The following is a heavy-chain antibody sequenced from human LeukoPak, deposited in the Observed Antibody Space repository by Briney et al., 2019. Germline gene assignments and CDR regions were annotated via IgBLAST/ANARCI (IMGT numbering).Heavy chain of an antibody. J-gene: IGHJ4*02. CDR2: TKEDGSEK. CDR1: GFTFSSYW. D-gene: IGHD6-19*01. V-gene: IGHV3-7*01. Sequence: PGGSLRLSCAASGFTFSSYWMSWVRQVPEKGLEWVANTKEDGSEKYYVDSVRGRFTISRDNAKNSLYLQMNSLRAEDTAVYYCARGQIAVPGVDYWGQGTQVTVSS. CDR3: ARGQIAVPGVDY.